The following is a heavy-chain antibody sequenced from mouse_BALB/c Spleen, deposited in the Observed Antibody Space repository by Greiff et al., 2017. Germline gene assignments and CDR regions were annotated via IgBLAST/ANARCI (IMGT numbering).Heavy chain of an antibody. CDR1: GYSITSVYY. J-gene: IGHJ1*01. CDR2: IDYDGSN. Sequence: VQLQQSGPGFVKPSQSLSLTCSATGYSITSVYYWNCFRQFPGNRLEWMGYIDYDGSNSYNPSLKNRISITRDTSKNQFFLKLNSVTTEDTATYYCARADWYFDVWGAGTTVTVSS. V-gene: IGHV3-6*02. CDR3: ARADWYFDV.